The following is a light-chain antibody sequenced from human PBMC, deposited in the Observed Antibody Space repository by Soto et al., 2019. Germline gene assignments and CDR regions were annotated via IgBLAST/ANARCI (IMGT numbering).Light chain of an antibody. CDR1: QSIRSD. J-gene: IGKJ4*01. CDR2: DAS. CDR3: QQYNSY. Sequence: DIQMTQSPSSLSASVGDSVTTSCRASQSIRSDLNWFQQKPGKAPKLLIYDASRLESGIPSRFGGSGSGTEFTLTISSLQPADFATYYCQQYNSYFGGGTKVDIK. V-gene: IGKV1-5*01.